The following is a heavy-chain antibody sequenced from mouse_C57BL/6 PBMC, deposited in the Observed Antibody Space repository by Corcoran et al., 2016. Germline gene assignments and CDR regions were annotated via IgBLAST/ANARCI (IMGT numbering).Heavy chain of an antibody. J-gene: IGHJ2*01. Sequence: VQLQESGPGLVKPSQSLSLTCSVTGYSLTSGYYWNWIRQFPGNKLEWMGYISYDGSNNYNPSLKNRISITRDTSKNQFFLKLNSVTTEDTATYYCARGVPHVDYWGQGTTLTVSS. V-gene: IGHV3-6*01. D-gene: IGHD2-14*01. CDR1: GYSLTSGYY. CDR2: ISYDGSN. CDR3: ARGVPHVDY.